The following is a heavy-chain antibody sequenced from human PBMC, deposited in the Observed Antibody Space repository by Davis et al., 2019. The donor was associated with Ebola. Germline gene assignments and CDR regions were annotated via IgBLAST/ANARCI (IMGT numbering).Heavy chain of an antibody. J-gene: IGHJ4*02. Sequence: SETLSLTCTVSGGSISSSSYYWGWIRQPPGKGLEWIGSIYHSGSTYYNPSLKSRVTISVDTSKNQFSLKLSSVTAADTAVYYCARLYSSGWYGLFDYWGQGTLVTVSS. CDR3: ARLYSSGWYGLFDY. V-gene: IGHV4-39*01. CDR1: GGSISSSSYY. D-gene: IGHD6-19*01. CDR2: IYHSGST.